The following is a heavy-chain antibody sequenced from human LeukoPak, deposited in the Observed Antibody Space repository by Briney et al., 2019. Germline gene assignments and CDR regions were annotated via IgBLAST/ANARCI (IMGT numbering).Heavy chain of an antibody. Sequence: GGSLRLSCVVSGFSFNSYEMNWVRQAPGKGLEWVSYISSSGSTIYYADSVKGRFTISRDNSKNTLYLQMNSHRAENTAVYYCAKELDYDGSGTYYSATNYFDYWGQGTLVTVSS. CDR1: GFSFNSYE. D-gene: IGHD3-10*01. CDR2: ISSSGSTI. V-gene: IGHV3-48*03. CDR3: AKELDYDGSGTYYSATNYFDY. J-gene: IGHJ4*02.